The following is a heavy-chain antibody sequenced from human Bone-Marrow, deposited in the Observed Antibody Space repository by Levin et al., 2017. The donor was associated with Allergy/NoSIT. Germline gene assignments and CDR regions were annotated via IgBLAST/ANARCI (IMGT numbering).Heavy chain of an antibody. Sequence: PSETLSLTCNVSGGSISSSSHFWGWIRQPPGKGLEWIGSIFYSGYTYYNPSLKSRVTISVDTSKNQFSLKLSSVTASDTAVYFCARHRATAISNGNYYFYAMDVWGPGTTVPVSS. V-gene: IGHV4-39*01. D-gene: IGHD1-26*01. CDR1: GGSISSSSHF. J-gene: IGHJ6*02. CDR3: ARHRATAISNGNYYFYAMDV. CDR2: IFYSGYT.